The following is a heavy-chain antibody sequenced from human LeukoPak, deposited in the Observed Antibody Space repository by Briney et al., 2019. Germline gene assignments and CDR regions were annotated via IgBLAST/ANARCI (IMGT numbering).Heavy chain of an antibody. CDR3: ARARYCSGGSCYNYYYYYMDV. V-gene: IGHV1-18*01. D-gene: IGHD2-15*01. CDR2: ISAYNGNT. Sequence: GASVKVSCKASGYTFTSYGISWVRQAPGQGLEWMGWISAYNGNTNYAQKLQGRVTMTTDTSTSTAYMELRSLRSDDTAVYYCARARYCSGGSCYNYYYYYMDVWGKGTTVTVSS. CDR1: GYTFTSYG. J-gene: IGHJ6*03.